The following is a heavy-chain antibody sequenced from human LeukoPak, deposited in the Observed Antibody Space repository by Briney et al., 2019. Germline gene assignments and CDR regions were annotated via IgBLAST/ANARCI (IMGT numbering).Heavy chain of an antibody. V-gene: IGHV3-74*01. D-gene: IGHD4-17*01. J-gene: IGHJ6*02. CDR2: INSEGSTT. CDR1: GFTFDDYA. Sequence: GGSLRLSCAASGFTFDDYAMHWVRQAPGKGLVWVSRINSEGSTTSYADSVKGRFTISRDNAKNTLYLQMNSLRVEDTAVYYCAKRPYGDYEGFAYGMDVWGQGTTVTVSS. CDR3: AKRPYGDYEGFAYGMDV.